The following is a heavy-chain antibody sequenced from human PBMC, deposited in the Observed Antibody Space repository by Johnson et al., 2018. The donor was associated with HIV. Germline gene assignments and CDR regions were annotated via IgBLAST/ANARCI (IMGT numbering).Heavy chain of an antibody. J-gene: IGHJ3*02. D-gene: IGHD6-13*01. Sequence: QVQLVESGGGVVQPGRSLRLSCAASGFIFSSYGMHWVRQAPGKGLEWVAVIWYDGSNKYYADSVKGRFTISRDNSKNTLYLQMNSLRAEDTAVYYCARGIAAAPLWAFDIWGQGTMVTVSS. CDR3: ARGIAAAPLWAFDI. CDR2: IWYDGSNK. CDR1: GFIFSSYG. V-gene: IGHV3-33*01.